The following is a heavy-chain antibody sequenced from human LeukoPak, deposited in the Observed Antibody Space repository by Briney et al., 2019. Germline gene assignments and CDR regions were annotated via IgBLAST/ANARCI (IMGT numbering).Heavy chain of an antibody. CDR1: GYTITSYG. Sequence: ASVKVSCKASGYTITSYGISWVRQAPGQGLEWMGWISAYNGNTNYAQKLQGRVTMTADTSTSTAYMELRSLRSDDTAVYYCARVILGARTFDYWGQGTLVTVSS. V-gene: IGHV1-18*01. CDR3: ARVILGARTFDY. CDR2: ISAYNGNT. D-gene: IGHD1-26*01. J-gene: IGHJ4*02.